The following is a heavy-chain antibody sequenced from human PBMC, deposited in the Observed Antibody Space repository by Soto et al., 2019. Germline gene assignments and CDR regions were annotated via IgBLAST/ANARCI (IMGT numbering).Heavy chain of an antibody. CDR3: ARDQAVVAATLGWFDP. CDR2: IIPIFGTA. V-gene: IGHV1-69*13. J-gene: IGHJ5*02. D-gene: IGHD2-15*01. CDR1: GGTFGCYS. Sequence: SVKVCCEASGGTFGCYSSCWARQSPGQGLEWMGGIIPIFGTANYAQKFQGRVTITADESTSTAYMELSSLRSEDTAVYYCARDQAVVAATLGWFDPWGQGTLVTVSS.